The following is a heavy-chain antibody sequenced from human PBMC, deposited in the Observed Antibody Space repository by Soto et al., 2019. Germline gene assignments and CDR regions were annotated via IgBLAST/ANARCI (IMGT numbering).Heavy chain of an antibody. V-gene: IGHV4-4*02. CDR2: IYDSGNT. CDR3: ARFLPGFVGENEAFEF. D-gene: IGHD3-3*01. J-gene: IGHJ4*02. CDR1: GGSISNNNW. Sequence: QVQLQESGPGLVKPSGTLSLTCTVSGGSISNNNWWSWVRQTPEKGVEWIGQIYDSGNTSYNPSHKRRVSMSVDKSKNQFSQTINSATAADTAVYYCARFLPGFVGENEAFEFWGQGTLVTVSS.